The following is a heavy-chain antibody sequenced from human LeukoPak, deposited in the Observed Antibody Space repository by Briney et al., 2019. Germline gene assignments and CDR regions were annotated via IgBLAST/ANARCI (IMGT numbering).Heavy chain of an antibody. CDR1: GFTFGNYA. CDR3: ARDEGRGVTSVIDY. V-gene: IGHV3-30*04. CDR2: ISYDGSNK. D-gene: IGHD3-10*01. J-gene: IGHJ4*02. Sequence: GGSLRLSCAASGFTFGNYAMHWVRQAPGKGLEWVAVISYDGSNKYYADSVKGRFTISRDNSKNTLYLQMNSLRAEDTAVYYCARDEGRGVTSVIDYWGQGTLVTVSS.